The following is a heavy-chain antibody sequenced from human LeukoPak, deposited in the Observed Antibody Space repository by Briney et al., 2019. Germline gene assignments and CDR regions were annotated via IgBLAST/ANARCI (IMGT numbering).Heavy chain of an antibody. J-gene: IGHJ4*02. Sequence: PRGSLRLSCAASGFTFSSYSMNWVRQAPGKGLEWVSSISSNSSYIYYADSVKGRFTISRDNAKNSLHLQMNSLRAEDTAVYSCARAISGSPLYWGQGTLVTVSS. V-gene: IGHV3-21*01. CDR1: GFTFSSYS. CDR3: ARAISGSPLY. D-gene: IGHD1-26*01. CDR2: ISSNSSYI.